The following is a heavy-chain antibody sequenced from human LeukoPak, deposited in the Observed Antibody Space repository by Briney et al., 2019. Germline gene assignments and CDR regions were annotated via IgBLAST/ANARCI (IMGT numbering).Heavy chain of an antibody. CDR3: ARGWGSSWWNGNYYYGMDV. V-gene: IGHV4-4*07. CDR1: GGSISSYY. J-gene: IGHJ6*02. D-gene: IGHD6-13*01. Sequence: SETLSLTCTVSGGSISSYYWSWIRQPAGKGLEWIGRIYTSGSTNYNPSLKSRVTMSVDTSKNQFSLKLSSVTAADTAVYYCARGWGSSWWNGNYYYGMDVWGQGTTVTVSS. CDR2: IYTSGST.